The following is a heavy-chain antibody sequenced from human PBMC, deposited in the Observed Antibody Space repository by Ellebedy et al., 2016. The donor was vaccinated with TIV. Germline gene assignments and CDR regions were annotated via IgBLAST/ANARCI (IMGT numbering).Heavy chain of an antibody. Sequence: ASVKVSCXPSGYTFISNDIIWLRQAPGQALEWLGRNDPETGDRKSQQSFQDRLTLTTDTSTGTGYMELRNLRSDNTAVYYCAIEGPSFDTSGYYPLWGQGSLVTVSS. J-gene: IGHJ4*02. CDR3: AIEGPSFDTSGYYPL. V-gene: IGHV1-18*04. D-gene: IGHD3-3*01. CDR1: GYTFISND. CDR2: NDPETGDR.